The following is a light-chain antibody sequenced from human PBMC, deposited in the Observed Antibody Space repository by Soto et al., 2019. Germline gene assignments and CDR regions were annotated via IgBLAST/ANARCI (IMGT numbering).Light chain of an antibody. CDR3: QHRMNWPLT. Sequence: EIVMTQSPGTLSLSPGERATLSCRASQTVRNNYLAWYQQKPGQAPRLLIYDASNRASGTPARFSGSGSETDFTLTISSLEPEDFAVYYCQHRMNWPLTFGQGTKVDI. J-gene: IGKJ1*01. V-gene: IGKV3-11*01. CDR1: QTVRNNY. CDR2: DAS.